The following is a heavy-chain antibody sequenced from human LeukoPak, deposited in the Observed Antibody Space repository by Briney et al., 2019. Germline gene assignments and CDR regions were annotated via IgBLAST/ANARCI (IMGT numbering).Heavy chain of an antibody. J-gene: IGHJ6*03. CDR3: ARAEEKYYYGSGSYLPYYYYYMDV. D-gene: IGHD3-10*01. CDR2: TYYRSKWYN. V-gene: IGHV6-1*01. Sequence: SQTLSLTCAISGDSVSSNSAAWNWIRQSPSRGLEWLGRTYYRSKWYNDYAVSVKSRITINPDTSKNQFSLQLNSVTPEDTAVYYCARAEEKYYYGSGSYLPYYYYYMDVWGKGTTVTISS. CDR1: GDSVSSNSAA.